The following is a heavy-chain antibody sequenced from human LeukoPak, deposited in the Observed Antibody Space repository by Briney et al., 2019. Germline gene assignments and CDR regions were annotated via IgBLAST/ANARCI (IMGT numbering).Heavy chain of an antibody. J-gene: IGHJ3*01. Sequence: MPGGSLRLSCGVSGFTFNSYSMNWVRQAPGKGLEWVASIIGSRSEMFYADSLKGRFTISRDNSENSLYLQMNSLRVEDTAVYYCAKVQSDIVGAMFFAFDVWGQGTMVSVSS. CDR2: IIGSRSEM. CDR3: AKVQSDIVGAMFFAFDV. D-gene: IGHD1-26*01. V-gene: IGHV3-21*06. CDR1: GFTFNSYS.